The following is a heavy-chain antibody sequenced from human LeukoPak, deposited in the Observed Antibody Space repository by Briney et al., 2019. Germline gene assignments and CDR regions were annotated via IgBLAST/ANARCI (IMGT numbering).Heavy chain of an antibody. CDR1: GGSISSSSYY. D-gene: IGHD1-14*01. J-gene: IGHJ6*03. CDR3: AREIDTEYYYYYMGV. V-gene: IGHV4-39*07. Sequence: SETLSLTCTVSGGSISSSSYYWGWIRQPPGKGLEWIGSIYHSGSTYYNPSLKSRVTISVDTSKNQFSLKLSSVTAADTAVYYCAREIDTEYYYYYMGVWGKGTTVTVSS. CDR2: IYHSGST.